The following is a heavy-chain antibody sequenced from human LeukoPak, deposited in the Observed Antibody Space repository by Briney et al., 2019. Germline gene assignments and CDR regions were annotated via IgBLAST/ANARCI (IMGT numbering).Heavy chain of an antibody. CDR2: IYYSGST. D-gene: IGHD4-17*01. CDR3: ARVGDYYFDY. CDR1: GGSINSYY. Sequence: PSETLSLTCTVSGGSINSYYWSWIRQPPGKGLEWIGYIYYSGSTNYNPSLKSRITISVDTSKNQFSLKLSSVTAADTAVYYCARVGDYYFDYWGQGTLVTVSS. J-gene: IGHJ4*02. V-gene: IGHV4-59*01.